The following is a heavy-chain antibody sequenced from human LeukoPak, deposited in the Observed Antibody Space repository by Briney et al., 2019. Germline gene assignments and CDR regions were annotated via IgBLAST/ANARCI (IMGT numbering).Heavy chain of an antibody. CDR1: GGTFSSYA. CDR3: AVSGYCSSTSCSFDY. Sequence: GGSVTVSCKASGGTFSSYAISWVRQAPGQGLECMGGTITIFGTANYAQKFEGRVTITADESTSTTYMEQSSLRSEDTAVYYCAVSGYCSSTSCSFDYWGQGTLVTVSS. J-gene: IGHJ4*02. D-gene: IGHD2-2*01. CDR2: TITIFGTA. V-gene: IGHV1-69*13.